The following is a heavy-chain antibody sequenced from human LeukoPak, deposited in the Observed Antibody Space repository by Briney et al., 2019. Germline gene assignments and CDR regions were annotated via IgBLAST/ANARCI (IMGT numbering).Heavy chain of an antibody. V-gene: IGHV3-23*01. Sequence: GGSLRLSCAASGFTFSTYVMHWVRQAPGKGLEWVSLISGSGDVTYYADSVQGRFTISRDNSKNTLYLRMSSLRAEDTAVYYCAKDLYFDYWGQGTLVTVSS. CDR3: AKDLYFDY. J-gene: IGHJ4*02. CDR1: GFTFSTYV. CDR2: ISGSGDVT.